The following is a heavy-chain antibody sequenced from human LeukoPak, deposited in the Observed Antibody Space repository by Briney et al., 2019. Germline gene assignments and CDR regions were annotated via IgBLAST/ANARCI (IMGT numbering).Heavy chain of an antibody. CDR3: ARSLGYYSYYFDY. CDR1: GGSISSYY. D-gene: IGHD3-22*01. V-gene: IGHV4-4*07. CDR2: IYTSGST. Sequence: SETLSLTCTVSGGSISSYYWNWIRQPAGKGLDWIGRIYTSGSTNYNPSLKSRVTMSVDTSKNQFSLKLNSVTAADTAVYYCARSLGYYSYYFDYWGQGTLVTVSS. J-gene: IGHJ4*02.